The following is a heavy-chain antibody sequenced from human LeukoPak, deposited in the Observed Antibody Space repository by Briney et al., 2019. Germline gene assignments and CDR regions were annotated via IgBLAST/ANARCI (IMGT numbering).Heavy chain of an antibody. D-gene: IGHD2/OR15-2a*01. CDR3: ARSTYHGY. CDR1: GFIFNTYT. J-gene: IGHJ1*01. CDR2: ISGDGLRT. V-gene: IGHV3-64*01. Sequence: PGGSLRLSCAASGFIFNTYTMHWVRQAPGKGLEYVSTISGDGLRTYYANSVKGRFTVSRDNSKNTLYLQMGSLRTEDMAMYYCARSTYHGYWGQGTLVTVSS.